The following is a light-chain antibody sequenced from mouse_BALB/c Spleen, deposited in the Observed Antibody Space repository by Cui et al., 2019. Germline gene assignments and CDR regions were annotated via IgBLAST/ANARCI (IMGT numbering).Light chain of an antibody. CDR3: HQWSSYPWT. V-gene: IGKV4-80*01. Sequence: QIVLTQSPAIMSASLGEEITLTCSASSSVSYMHWYQQKSGTSPKLLIYSTSNLASGVPSRFSGSGSGTFYSLTISSEEAEDAADYYCHQWSSYPWTFGGGTKPEIK. CDR2: STS. CDR1: SSVSY. J-gene: IGKJ1*01.